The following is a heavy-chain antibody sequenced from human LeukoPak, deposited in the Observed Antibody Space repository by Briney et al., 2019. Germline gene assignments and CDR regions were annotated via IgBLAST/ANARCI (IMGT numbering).Heavy chain of an antibody. CDR1: GGSISTSSFY. Sequence: SETLSLTCTFSGGSISTSSFYWDWIRQPPGKGLEWIGSIYFGGSTYYSPSLKSRVTISVDTSKNQFSLKLNSVTAADTAVYYCERRSYGGFIDSWGPGTLVTVSS. CDR2: IYFGGST. D-gene: IGHD5-12*01. CDR3: ERRSYGGFIDS. V-gene: IGHV4-39*01. J-gene: IGHJ4*02.